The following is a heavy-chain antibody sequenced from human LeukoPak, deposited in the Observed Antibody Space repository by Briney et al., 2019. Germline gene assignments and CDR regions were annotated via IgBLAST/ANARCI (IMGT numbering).Heavy chain of an antibody. CDR2: INPNSGGT. J-gene: IGHJ4*02. D-gene: IGHD3-22*01. CDR3: ARVSSGYYYFVEGPFDY. Sequence: ASVKVSCKASGYTFTGYYMHWVRQAPGQGLEWVGRINPNSGGTNYAQKFQGRVTMTRDTSISTAYMELSRLRSDDTAVYYCARVSSGYYYFVEGPFDYWGQGTLVTVSS. V-gene: IGHV1-2*06. CDR1: GYTFTGYY.